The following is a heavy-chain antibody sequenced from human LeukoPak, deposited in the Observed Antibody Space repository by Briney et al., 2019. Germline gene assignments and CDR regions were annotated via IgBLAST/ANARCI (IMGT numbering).Heavy chain of an antibody. CDR1: GFMFSAYG. CDR3: AKDSSSGSSYYFHGMDV. V-gene: IGHV3-30*18. CDR2: TSYDGGNT. D-gene: IGHD3-10*01. J-gene: IGHJ6*02. Sequence: GGSLRLSCAASGFMFSAYGMHWVRQAPGKGLEWLAVTSYDGGNTYYAASVKGRFTISRDNSNNTLDLQMNSLRAEDTAVYYCAKDSSSGSSYYFHGMDVWGQGTTVIVS.